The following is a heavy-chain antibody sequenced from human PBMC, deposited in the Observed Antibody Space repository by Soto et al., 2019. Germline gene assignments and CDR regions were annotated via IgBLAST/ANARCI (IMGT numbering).Heavy chain of an antibody. CDR2: IYYSGST. Sequence: SETPSLTCTVSGGTISSADYSGTWNRQPPGKGLEWIGYIYYSGSTYYNPSLKSRVTISVDTSKNQFSLKLSSVTAADTAVYYCARAQISRYYYDSSGISFDYWGQGTLVTVSS. CDR3: ARAQISRYYYDSSGISFDY. D-gene: IGHD3-22*01. V-gene: IGHV4-30-4*01. CDR1: GGTISSADYS. J-gene: IGHJ4*02.